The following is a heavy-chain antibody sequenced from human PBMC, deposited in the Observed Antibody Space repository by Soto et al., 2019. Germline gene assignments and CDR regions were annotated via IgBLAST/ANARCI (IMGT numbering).Heavy chain of an antibody. CDR3: ARDLLAVAGGIDY. D-gene: IGHD6-19*01. CDR2: IYSGGTT. CDR1: GFTVSSNY. V-gene: IGHV3-66*01. Sequence: EVQLVESGGGLVQPGGSLRLSCLVSGFTVSSNYMTWVRQAPRKGLEWVSVIYSGGTTYYADSVKGRFTISRDNSKNTLYLQMNSLRAEDTAVYYCARDLLAVAGGIDYWGQGTLVTVSS. J-gene: IGHJ4*02.